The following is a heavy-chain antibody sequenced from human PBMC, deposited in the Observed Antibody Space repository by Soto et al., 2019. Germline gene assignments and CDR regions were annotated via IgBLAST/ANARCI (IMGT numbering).Heavy chain of an antibody. CDR2: ISGSGGST. D-gene: IGHD2-2*01. CDR1: GFTFSSYA. V-gene: IGHV3-23*01. CDR3: ARLGYCSSTSCYVFDY. J-gene: IGHJ4*02. Sequence: PGGSLRLSCAASGFTFSSYAMSWVRQAPGKGLEWVSAISGSGGSTYYADSVKGRFTISRDNSKNTLYLQMNSLRSEDTAVYYCARLGYCSSTSCYVFDYWGQGTLVTVSS.